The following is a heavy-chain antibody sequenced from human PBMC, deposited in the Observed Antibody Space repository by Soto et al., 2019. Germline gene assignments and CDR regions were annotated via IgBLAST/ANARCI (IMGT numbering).Heavy chain of an antibody. CDR3: TKDLDY. J-gene: IGHJ4*02. V-gene: IGHV3-15*07. CDR2: IKSKTDGGTT. CDR1: GFTFSNPW. Sequence: EVQLVESGGGLVKPGGSLRLSCAASGFTFSNPWVNWVRQAPGKGLEWVGRIKSKTDGGTTDYAAPVKGRFTISRDDSQNTMSLQMNSLKIEDTAVYYCTKDLDYWGQGTLVTVSS.